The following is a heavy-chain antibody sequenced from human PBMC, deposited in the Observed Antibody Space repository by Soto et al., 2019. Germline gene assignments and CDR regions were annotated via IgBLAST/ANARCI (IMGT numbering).Heavy chain of an antibody. CDR2: IRGFSPYT. Sequence: EVQLVESGGGLVKPGGSLRLSCLSSGFTFRTNTRNWVGQAPGKGLEWVSGIRGFSPYTFYAESVRGRFAISRDNAKNSLYLQMNSLRAEDTAVYYCARDRGYDAHDYYYNAMDVWGQGTTVTVSS. V-gene: IGHV3-21*01. J-gene: IGHJ6*02. CDR1: GFTFRTNT. CDR3: ARDRGYDAHDYYYNAMDV. D-gene: IGHD2-15*01.